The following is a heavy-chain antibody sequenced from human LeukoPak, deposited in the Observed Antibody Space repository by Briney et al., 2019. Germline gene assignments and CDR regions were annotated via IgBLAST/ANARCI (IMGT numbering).Heavy chain of an antibody. Sequence: PPETLSLTCAVYGGSFSGYYWSWIRQPPGKGLEWIGEINHSGSTNYNPSLKSRVTISVDTSKNQFSLKLSSVTAADTAVYYCARGRSYDFWSGWDIWGQGTMVTVSS. D-gene: IGHD3-3*01. CDR2: INHSGST. CDR3: ARGRSYDFWSGWDI. J-gene: IGHJ3*02. V-gene: IGHV4-34*01. CDR1: GGSFSGYY.